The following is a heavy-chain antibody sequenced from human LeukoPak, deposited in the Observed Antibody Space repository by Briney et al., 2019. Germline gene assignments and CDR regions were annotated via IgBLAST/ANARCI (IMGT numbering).Heavy chain of an antibody. V-gene: IGHV3-23*01. CDR1: GFTFSSSA. J-gene: IGHJ4*02. CDR2: ISNNGGYT. CDR3: AKQLGYCSDGSCYFPY. Sequence: GGSLRLSCAASGFTFSSSAMSWVRQAPGKGLEWVSAISNNGGYTYYADSVQGRFTISRDNSKSTLCLQMSSLRADDTAVYYCAKQLGYCSDGSCYFPYWGQGTLVTVSS. D-gene: IGHD2-15*01.